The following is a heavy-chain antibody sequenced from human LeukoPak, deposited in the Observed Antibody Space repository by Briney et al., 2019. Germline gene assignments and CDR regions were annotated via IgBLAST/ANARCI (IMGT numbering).Heavy chain of an antibody. CDR2: IYYSGST. D-gene: IGHD6-6*01. CDR3: ARRNDSSSCGY. Sequence: SETLSLTCTVSGGSISSYYWSWIQQPPGKGLEWIGYIYYSGSTNYNPSLKSRVTISVDTSKNQFSLKLSSVTAADTAVYYCARRNDSSSCGYWGQGTLVTVSS. J-gene: IGHJ4*02. CDR1: GGSISSYY. V-gene: IGHV4-59*12.